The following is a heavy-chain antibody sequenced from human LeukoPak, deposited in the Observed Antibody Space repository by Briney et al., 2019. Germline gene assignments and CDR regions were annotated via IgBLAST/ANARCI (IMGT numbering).Heavy chain of an antibody. CDR1: GFTFSNYD. Sequence: GGSLRLSCAASGFTFSNYDMHWVRQATGKGLEWVSAIDTAGDTYYPGSVKGRFTISRDNSKNTLYPQMNSLRVDDTAVYYCAKSLDYGGNRARLDFWGQGTLVTVSS. D-gene: IGHD4-23*01. J-gene: IGHJ4*02. V-gene: IGHV3-13*01. CDR3: AKSLDYGGNRARLDF. CDR2: IDTAGDT.